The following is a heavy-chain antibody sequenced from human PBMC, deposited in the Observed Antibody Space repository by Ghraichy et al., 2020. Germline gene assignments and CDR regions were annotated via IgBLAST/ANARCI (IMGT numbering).Heavy chain of an antibody. Sequence: GGSLRLSCAASGFTFSSYWMHWVRQAPGKGLVWVSRINSDGSSTSYADSVKGRFTISRDNAKNTLYLQMNSLRAEDTAVYYCARNGPYCSSTSCPDWYFDLWGRGTLVTVSS. CDR3: ARNGPYCSSTSCPDWYFDL. CDR2: INSDGSST. CDR1: GFTFSSYW. V-gene: IGHV3-74*01. D-gene: IGHD2-2*01. J-gene: IGHJ2*01.